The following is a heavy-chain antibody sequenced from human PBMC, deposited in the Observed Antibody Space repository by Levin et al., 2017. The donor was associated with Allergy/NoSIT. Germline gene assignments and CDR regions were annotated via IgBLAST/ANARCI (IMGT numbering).Heavy chain of an antibody. CDR1: GYNFTNSW. J-gene: IGHJ5*02. D-gene: IGHD6-19*01. V-gene: IGHV5-51*01. CDR3: AKGSLGGIALAGIDWFDP. CDR2: IYPGDSDT. Sequence: PGESLKISCKYSGYNFTNSWIGWVRQMPGKGLECIGFIYPGDSDTRYSPSFEGQVTISADKSISTAYLQWSSLKASDTAIYYCAKGSLGGIALAGIDWFDPWGQGTLVTVSS.